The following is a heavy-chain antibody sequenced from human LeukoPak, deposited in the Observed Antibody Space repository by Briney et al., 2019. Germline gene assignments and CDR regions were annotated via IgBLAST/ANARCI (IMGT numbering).Heavy chain of an antibody. CDR3: ARLGRYQLPLDDY. V-gene: IGHV3-23*01. CDR1: GSTFNSYT. J-gene: IGHJ4*02. CDR2: ISGSGDNT. Sequence: GGCLRLSCAAPGSTFNSYTMSWVRQAPGKGLEWVSSISGSGDNTYYADSVKGRFTISRGNSKNTLYLQMNSLRAEDTAVYYCARLGRYQLPLDDYWGQGTLVTVSS. D-gene: IGHD2-2*01.